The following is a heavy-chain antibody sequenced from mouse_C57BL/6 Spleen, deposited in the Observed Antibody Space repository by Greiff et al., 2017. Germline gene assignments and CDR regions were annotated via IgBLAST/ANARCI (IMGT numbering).Heavy chain of an antibody. CDR3: TTGWLLLAWFAY. J-gene: IGHJ3*01. D-gene: IGHD2-3*01. V-gene: IGHV14-4*01. CDR1: GFNIKDDY. CDR2: IDPENGDP. Sequence: VQLQQSGAELVRPGASVKLSCTASGFNIKDDYMHWVKQRPEQGLEWIGWIDPENGDPAYASKFQGKATITADTASNTAYLQLSSLTSEDTAVYYCTTGWLLLAWFAYWGQGTLVTVSA.